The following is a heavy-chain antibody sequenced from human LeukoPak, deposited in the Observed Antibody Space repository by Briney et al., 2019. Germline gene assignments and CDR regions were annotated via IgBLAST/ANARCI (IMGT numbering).Heavy chain of an antibody. CDR3: ARGRRITMVRGVIEYFDY. V-gene: IGHV4-4*07. D-gene: IGHD3-10*01. CDR1: GGSISSYY. Sequence: PSETLSLTCTVSGGSISSYYWSWIRQPAGKGLEWIGRIYTSGSTNYNPSLKSRVTMSVDTSKNLFSLKLSSVTAADTAVYYCARGRRITMVRGVIEYFDYWGQGTLVTVSS. CDR2: IYTSGST. J-gene: IGHJ4*02.